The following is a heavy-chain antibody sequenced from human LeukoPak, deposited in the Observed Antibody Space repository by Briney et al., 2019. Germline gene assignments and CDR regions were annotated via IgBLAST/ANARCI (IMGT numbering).Heavy chain of an antibody. J-gene: IGHJ4*02. Sequence: GGSLRLSCAASGFTFDDYGMSWVRQAPGKRLEWVSGINWNGGSTGYADSVKSRFTISRDNAKNSLYLQMNSLRAEDTALYYCARDPHYYDSSGYRTHYFDYWGQGTLVTVSS. CDR2: INWNGGST. V-gene: IGHV3-20*04. D-gene: IGHD3-22*01. CDR1: GFTFDDYG. CDR3: ARDPHYYDSSGYRTHYFDY.